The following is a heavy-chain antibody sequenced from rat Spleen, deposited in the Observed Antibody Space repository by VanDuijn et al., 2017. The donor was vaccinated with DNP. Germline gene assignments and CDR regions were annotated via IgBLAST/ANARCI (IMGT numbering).Heavy chain of an antibody. Sequence: EVQLVESGGGLVQPGGSLKLSCAASGFIFSNYDMAWVRQAPKKGLEWVASVNTGGGITYYRDSVKGRFIVSRDNAKSTLYLQMDSLRSEDTATYYCATFEGRDAWGQGTSVTVSS. CDR1: GFIFSNYD. D-gene: IGHD1-11*01. V-gene: IGHV5-25*01. J-gene: IGHJ4*01. CDR3: ATFEGRDA. CDR2: VNTGGGIT.